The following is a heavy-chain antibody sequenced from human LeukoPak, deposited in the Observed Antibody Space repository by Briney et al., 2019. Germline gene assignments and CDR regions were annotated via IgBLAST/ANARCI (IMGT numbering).Heavy chain of an antibody. Sequence: GGSLRLSCAASGFTFDDYAMHWVRQPPGKGLEWVSGIIWDSGTIGHPYSVKGRFTISRDNAKNTLYLQMNSLRAEDKALYYCGKGSRYSSSSRFGPWGQGTLVTVSS. V-gene: IGHV3-9*01. CDR3: GKGSRYSSSSRFGP. CDR2: IIWDSGTI. D-gene: IGHD6-13*01. CDR1: GFTFDDYA. J-gene: IGHJ5*02.